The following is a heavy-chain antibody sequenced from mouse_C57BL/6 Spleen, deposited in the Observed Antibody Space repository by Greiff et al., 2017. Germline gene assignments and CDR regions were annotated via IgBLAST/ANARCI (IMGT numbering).Heavy chain of an antibody. CDR1: GYTFTGYW. D-gene: IGHD2-4*01. CDR2: ILPGSGST. V-gene: IGHV1-9*01. J-gene: IGHJ2*01. CDR3: AREKYDYDRRLDY. Sequence: VQLQQSGAELMKPGASVKLSCKATGYTFTGYWIEWVKQRPGHGLEWIGEILPGSGSTTYNEKFKGKATFTADTSSNTAYMQLSSLTTEDSAIYYCAREKYDYDRRLDYWGQGTTLTVSS.